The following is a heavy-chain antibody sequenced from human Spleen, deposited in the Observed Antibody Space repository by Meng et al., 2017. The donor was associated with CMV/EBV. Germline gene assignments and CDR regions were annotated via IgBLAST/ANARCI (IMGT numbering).Heavy chain of an antibody. CDR3: ATDLQGPTEVTFYYFDF. J-gene: IGHJ4*02. D-gene: IGHD2-21*02. Sequence: STFSSYSIHWVRQAPGKGLEWVAVISFNGNNKYYADSVKGRFTISRDDSKNTLYLRMNSLRADDTAVYYCATDLQGPTEVTFYYFDFWGQGTLVTVSS. CDR1: STFSSYS. V-gene: IGHV3-30-3*01. CDR2: ISFNGNNK.